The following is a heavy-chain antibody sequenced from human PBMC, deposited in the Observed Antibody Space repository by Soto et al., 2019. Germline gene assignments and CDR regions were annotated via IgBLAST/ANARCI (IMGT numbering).Heavy chain of an antibody. CDR2: INHSGST. V-gene: IGHV4-34*01. J-gene: IGHJ3*02. CDR1: GGSFSGYY. CDR3: ARLYGLDAFDI. D-gene: IGHD3-16*02. Sequence: TLSLTCAVYGGSFSGYYWSWIRQPPGKGLEWIGEINHSGSTNYNPSLKSRVTISVDTSKNQFSLKLSSVTAADTAVYYCARLYGLDAFDIWGQGTMVTVSS.